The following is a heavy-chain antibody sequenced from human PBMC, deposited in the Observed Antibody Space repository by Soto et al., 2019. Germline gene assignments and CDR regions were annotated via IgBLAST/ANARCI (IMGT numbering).Heavy chain of an antibody. Sequence: SETLSLTCSVSGGSISSGDYWTWIRQHPGKGLEWIGNIYYSGNTYYNPSLKSRVTISVDTSKNQFSLKLSYVTAADTAVDYCASPDYVANYMDVWGKGTTGT. CDR1: GGSISSGDY. CDR3: ASPDYVANYMDV. V-gene: IGHV4-31*03. CDR2: IYYSGNT. D-gene: IGHD3-10*02. J-gene: IGHJ6*03.